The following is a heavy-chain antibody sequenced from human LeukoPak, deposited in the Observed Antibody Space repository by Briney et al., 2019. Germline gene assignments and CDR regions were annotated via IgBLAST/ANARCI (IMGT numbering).Heavy chain of an antibody. CDR3: ARRGGDGNYYYYYMDV. V-gene: IGHV4-59*01. CDR1: GGSISSYY. CDR2: IYYSGST. D-gene: IGHD3-10*01. J-gene: IGHJ6*03. Sequence: SETLSLTCTVSGGSISSYYWSWIRQPPGKGLEWIGYIYYSGSTNYNPSLKSRVTISVDTSKNQFSLKLSSVTAADTAVYYCARRGGDGNYYYYYMDVWGKGTTVTVSS.